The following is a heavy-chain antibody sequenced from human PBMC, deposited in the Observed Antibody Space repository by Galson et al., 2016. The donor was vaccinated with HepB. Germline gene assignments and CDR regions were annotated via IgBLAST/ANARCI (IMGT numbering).Heavy chain of an antibody. CDR1: GFTFEDYA. V-gene: IGHV3-9*01. J-gene: IGHJ4*02. Sequence: SLRLSCAVSGFTFEDYAMHWVRQAPGKGLEWVPGISWNSGTIGYADSVKGRFTISRDNARNSLYLPMNSLKVEDPALYFCARDFVGPLAVAGPSHWGQGTLVTVSS. CDR3: ARDFVGPLAVAGPSH. CDR2: ISWNSGTI. D-gene: IGHD6-19*01.